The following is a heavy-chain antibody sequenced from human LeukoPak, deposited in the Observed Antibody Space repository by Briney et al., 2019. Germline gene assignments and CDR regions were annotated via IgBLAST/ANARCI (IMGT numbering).Heavy chain of an antibody. CDR1: GGTFSSYA. J-gene: IGHJ5*02. D-gene: IGHD2-15*01. CDR2: IIPILGIA. Sequence: SVKVSCKASGGTFSSYAISWVRQAPGQGLEWMGRIIPILGIANYAQKFQGRVTITADKSTSTAYMELSSLRSEDTAVHYCAREERDIVVVVAATGLYNWFDPWGQGTLVTVSS. CDR3: AREERDIVVVVAATGLYNWFDP. V-gene: IGHV1-69*04.